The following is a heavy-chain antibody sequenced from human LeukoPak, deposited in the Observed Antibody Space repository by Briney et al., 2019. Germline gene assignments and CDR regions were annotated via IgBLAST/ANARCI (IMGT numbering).Heavy chain of an antibody. CDR1: GGTFSSYA. V-gene: IGHV1-69*13. CDR3: ARDPFRVDTAMAYDY. D-gene: IGHD5-18*01. CDR2: IIPIFGTA. J-gene: IGHJ4*02. Sequence: SVKVSCKASGGTFSSYAISWVRQAPGQGLEWMGGIIPIFGTANYAQKFQGRVTITADESTSTAYMELSSLGSEDTAVYYCARDPFRVDTAMAYDYWGQGTLVTVSS.